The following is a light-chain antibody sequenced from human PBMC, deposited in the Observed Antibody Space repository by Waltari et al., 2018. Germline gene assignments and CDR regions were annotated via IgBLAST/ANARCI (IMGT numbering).Light chain of an antibody. V-gene: IGLV2-14*03. J-gene: IGLJ3*02. CDR1: SSDVGGYKY. Sequence: QSALTQPASVSGSPGQSITISCTGTSSDVGGYKYVSWYQQHPGKAPKLIIYDVSTRPSGTSNCFSGSKSGNTASLTISGLQAEDEADYYCNSYTSSRTWVFGGGTKLTVL. CDR2: DVS. CDR3: NSYTSSRTWV.